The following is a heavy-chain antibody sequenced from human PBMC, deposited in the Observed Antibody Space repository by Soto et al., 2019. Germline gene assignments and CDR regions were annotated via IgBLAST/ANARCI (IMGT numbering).Heavy chain of an antibody. J-gene: IGHJ6*02. CDR3: ARSQGSSTSLEIYYYYYYGMDV. V-gene: IGHV1-69*01. Sequence: QVQLVQSGAEVKKPGSSVKVSCKASGGTFSSYAISWVRQAPGQGLEWMGGIIPISGTANYARKFQGRVTITADESTCTAYMELSSLRSEDTAVYDCARSQGSSTSLEIYYYYYYGMDVWGQGTTVTVSS. CDR1: GGTFSSYA. CDR2: IIPISGTA. D-gene: IGHD2-2*01.